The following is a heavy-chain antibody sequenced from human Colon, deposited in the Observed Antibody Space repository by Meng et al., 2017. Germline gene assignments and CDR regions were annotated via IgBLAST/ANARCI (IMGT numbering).Heavy chain of an antibody. CDR1: GNSGSSNRAV. Sequence: QLRPEGPGLVKPSQSLSLTCAISGNSGSSNRAVWNWIRQSPSRGLEWLGRTYYRSQWYSDYAPSVQGRITVNPDTSKNEFSLQLNSVTSDDTAVYYCARGLGGYENDYWGQGRLVTVSS. J-gene: IGHJ4*01. CDR3: ARGLGGYENDY. CDR2: TYYRSQWYS. D-gene: IGHD5-12*01. V-gene: IGHV6-1*01.